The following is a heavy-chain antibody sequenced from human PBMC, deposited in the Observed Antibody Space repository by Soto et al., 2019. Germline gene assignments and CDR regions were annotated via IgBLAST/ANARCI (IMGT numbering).Heavy chain of an antibody. CDR1: GFTFTTYW. J-gene: IGHJ1*01. CDR3: ARGGRGGHYYVDF. D-gene: IGHD3-10*02. Sequence: EVQLVESGGGLVQPGGSLRLSCTASGFTFTTYWMYWVRQAPGEGLVWVSRITGDGSDTIYADSVKGRFSISRDNVKNTVELQKSSLRVEDTGVYYCARGGRGGHYYVDFWGQGTLVTVSS. CDR2: ITGDGSDT. V-gene: IGHV3-74*01.